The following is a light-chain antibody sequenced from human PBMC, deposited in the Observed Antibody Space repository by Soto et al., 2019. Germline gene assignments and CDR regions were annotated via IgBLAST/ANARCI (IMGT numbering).Light chain of an antibody. J-gene: IGLJ2*01. Sequence: QSVLTQPPSVSGAPGQRVTISCNGSKSDIGADYDVYWYQQFPGTAPKLLIYANANRPSGVPQRFSGSKSGTSASLAITGLQTEDDADYYCQSYDTSLPGLLFGVGTKLTVL. CDR3: QSYDTSLPGLL. CDR2: ANA. CDR1: KSDIGADYD. V-gene: IGLV1-40*01.